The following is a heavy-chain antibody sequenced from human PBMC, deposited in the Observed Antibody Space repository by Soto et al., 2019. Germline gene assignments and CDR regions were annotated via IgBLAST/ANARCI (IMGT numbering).Heavy chain of an antibody. CDR1: CLTFTSYS. V-gene: IGHV3-48*02. CDR3: ARDRGYTYGFDF. CDR2: ISSSSSTI. Sequence: PGLPLRLSCAASCLTFTSYSMNRVRQAPGKGLEWVSFISSSSSTIYYADSVKGRFTISRDNAKNSLYLQMNSLRDEDTAVYYCARDRGYTYGFDFWGQGALVTVSS. D-gene: IGHD5-18*01. J-gene: IGHJ4*02.